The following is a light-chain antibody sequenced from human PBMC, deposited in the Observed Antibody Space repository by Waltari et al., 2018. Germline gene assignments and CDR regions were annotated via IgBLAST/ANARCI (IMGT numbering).Light chain of an antibody. CDR1: TGPGPSGYY. V-gene: IGLV7-43*01. CDR3: LLYYGGFWV. Sequence: QTVVTPEPSLTVSPGGTVTLPCASSTGPGPSGYYPNWFQQRPGQAPRARIYSTNNKHSWTPARFSGSLLGGKAALTLAGVQPEDEAEYYCLLYYGGFWVFGGGTKLTVL. CDR2: STN. J-gene: IGLJ3*02.